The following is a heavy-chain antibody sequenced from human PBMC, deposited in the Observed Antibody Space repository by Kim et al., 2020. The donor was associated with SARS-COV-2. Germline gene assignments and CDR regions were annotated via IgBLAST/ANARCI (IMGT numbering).Heavy chain of an antibody. CDR3: AKDGCRVVVAATCGMDV. D-gene: IGHD2-15*01. J-gene: IGHJ6*02. CDR1: GFTFSSYA. V-gene: IGHV3-23*01. CDR2: ISGSGGST. Sequence: GGSLRLSCAASGFTFSSYAMSWVRQAPGKGLEWVSAISGSGGSTYYADSVKGWFTISRDNSKNTLYLQMNSLRAEDTAVYYCAKDGCRVVVAATCGMDVWGQGTTVTVSS.